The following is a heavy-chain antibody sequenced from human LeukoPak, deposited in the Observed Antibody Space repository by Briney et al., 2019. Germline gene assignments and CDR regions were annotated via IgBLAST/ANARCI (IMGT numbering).Heavy chain of an antibody. V-gene: IGHV4-59*01. Sequence: SETLSLTCTVSGGSISSYYWSWIRQPPGKGLEWIGYIYYSGSTNYNPSLKSRVTISVDTAKNQFSLKLSSVTAADTAVYYCARGADYGDAGYWGRGTLVTVSS. CDR1: GGSISSYY. CDR2: IYYSGST. J-gene: IGHJ4*02. CDR3: ARGADYGDAGY. D-gene: IGHD4-17*01.